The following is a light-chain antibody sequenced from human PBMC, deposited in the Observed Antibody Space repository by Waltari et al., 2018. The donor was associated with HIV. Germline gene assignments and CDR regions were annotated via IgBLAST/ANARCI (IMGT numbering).Light chain of an antibody. CDR2: EDS. J-gene: IGLJ2*01. Sequence: SYELTQPPSVSVSPGQTAKTTCFGDAFTEKYGYLFQQKSGQAPRLVIYEDSKRPSGIPERFSGSTSGTTTTLTISGAQVDDEGDYYCYSTDSAGTLVVFGGGTKLTVL. CDR3: YSTDSAGTLVV. CDR1: AFTEKY. V-gene: IGLV3-10*01.